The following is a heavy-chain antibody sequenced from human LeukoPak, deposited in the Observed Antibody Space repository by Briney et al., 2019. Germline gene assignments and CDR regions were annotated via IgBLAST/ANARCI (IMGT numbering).Heavy chain of an antibody. V-gene: IGHV3-7*01. D-gene: IGHD3-16*01. Sequence: PGGSLRLSCAASGFTFSNYWMSWVRQTPERGLEWVANIKQDGSQKNYVDSVEGRFIISRDNNENSLHLQMNRLRAEDTAVYYCARGLQNGGFYRHFGSWGQGILVTVSS. CDR3: ARGLQNGGFYRHFGS. CDR1: GFTFSNYW. J-gene: IGHJ4*02. CDR2: IKQDGSQK.